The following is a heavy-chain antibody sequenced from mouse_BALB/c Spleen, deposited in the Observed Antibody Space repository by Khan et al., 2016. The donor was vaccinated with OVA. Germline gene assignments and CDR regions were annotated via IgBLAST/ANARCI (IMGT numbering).Heavy chain of an antibody. CDR2: ISSTGST. V-gene: IGHV3-2*02. J-gene: IGHJ4*01. Sequence: VQLKESGPGLVKPSQSLSLTCTVTGYSITSDYAWNWIRQFPGNKLEWMGYISSTGSTSYNPSLKSRISITRDTSKNQFFLQLKSVTTEDTATYDGARSLYYSYGYALDCWGRGTSVTVSS. CDR3: ARSLYYSYGYALDC. D-gene: IGHD2-14*01. CDR1: GYSITSDYA.